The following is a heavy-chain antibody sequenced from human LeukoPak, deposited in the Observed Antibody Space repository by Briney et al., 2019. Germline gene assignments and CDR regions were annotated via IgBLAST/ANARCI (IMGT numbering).Heavy chain of an antibody. D-gene: IGHD3-3*01. CDR2: IYYSGST. J-gene: IGHJ5*02. CDR1: GGSISSSSYY. V-gene: IGHV4-39*01. CDR3: ARHDFTGGLIDP. Sequence: SETLSLTCTVSGGSISSSSYYWGWIRQPPGKGLEWIGSIYYSGSTYYNPSLKSRVTISVDTSKNQFSLKLSSVTAADTAVYYCARHDFTGGLIDPWGQGTLVTVSS.